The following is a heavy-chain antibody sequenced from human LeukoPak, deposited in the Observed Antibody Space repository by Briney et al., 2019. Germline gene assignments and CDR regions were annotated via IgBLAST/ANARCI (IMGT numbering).Heavy chain of an antibody. J-gene: IGHJ4*02. CDR1: GFTFSSYA. V-gene: IGHV3-23*01. D-gene: IGHD2-2*01. Sequence: GGSLRLSCAASGFTFSSYAMSWVRQAPGKGLEWVSAISGSGGSTYYADSVKGRFTISRDNSKNTLYLQMNSLRAEDTAVYYRAKYQSGLLRGVHFDYWGQGTLVTVSS. CDR3: AKYQSGLLRGVHFDY. CDR2: ISGSGGST.